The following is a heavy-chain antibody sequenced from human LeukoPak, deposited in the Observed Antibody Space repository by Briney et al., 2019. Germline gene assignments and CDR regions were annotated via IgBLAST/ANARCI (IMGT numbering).Heavy chain of an antibody. D-gene: IGHD3-22*01. J-gene: IGHJ4*02. CDR3: ARGFNSMIVVVTPYYFDY. CDR1: GESFSGYY. CDR2: INHSGST. V-gene: IGHV4-34*01. Sequence: SETLSLTCAVYGESFSGYYWSWIRQPPGKGLEWIGEINHSGSTNYNPSLKSRVTISVDTSKNQFSLKLSSVTAADTAVYYCARGFNSMIVVVTPYYFDYWGQGTLVTVSS.